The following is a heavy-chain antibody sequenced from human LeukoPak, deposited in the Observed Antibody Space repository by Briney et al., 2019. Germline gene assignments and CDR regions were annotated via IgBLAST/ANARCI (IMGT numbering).Heavy chain of an antibody. CDR1: GFTFGDYA. D-gene: IGHD3-10*01. CDR2: IRSKAYGGTT. V-gene: IGHV3-49*03. Sequence: GGSLRLSCTASGFTFGDYAMSWFRQAPGKGLEWVGFIRSKAYGGTTEYAASVKGRFTISRDDSKSIAYLQMNSLKTEDTAVYYCGCVLLWFGENMYFDYWGQGTLVTVSS. J-gene: IGHJ4*02. CDR3: GCVLLWFGENMYFDY.